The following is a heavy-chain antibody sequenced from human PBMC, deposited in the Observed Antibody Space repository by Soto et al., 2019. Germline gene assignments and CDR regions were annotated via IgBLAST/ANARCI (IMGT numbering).Heavy chain of an antibody. Sequence: ASVKVSCKASGYTFSDYYLHWVRQAPGQGPEWMGWMNPNSGDTKYAQKFQGRVTMTRDTSVRTAFMELNWLKSDDTAMYYCARESGGATATLDYYYFYMDVWGKGTTVTVSS. CDR1: GYTFSDYY. CDR3: ARESGGATATLDYYYFYMDV. V-gene: IGHV1-2*02. J-gene: IGHJ6*03. CDR2: MNPNSGDT. D-gene: IGHD1-26*01.